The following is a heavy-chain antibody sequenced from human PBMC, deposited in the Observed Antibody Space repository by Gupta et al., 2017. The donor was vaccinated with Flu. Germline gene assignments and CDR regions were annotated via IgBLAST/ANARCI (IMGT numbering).Heavy chain of an antibody. Sequence: QVRLQASGPGLVKPLQTLSLTCTVSGDSITSGGYYWNWVRQPAGKGLEWIGRIYASGATYYNAALNGRVTMSIETSKNQRSLKLISVTAADTAVYYCARVRSGGNWFDSWGQGNLVTVSS. V-gene: IGHV4-61*02. CDR3: ARVRSGGNWFDS. J-gene: IGHJ5*01. D-gene: IGHD2-15*01. CDR2: IYASGAT. CDR1: GDSITSGGYY.